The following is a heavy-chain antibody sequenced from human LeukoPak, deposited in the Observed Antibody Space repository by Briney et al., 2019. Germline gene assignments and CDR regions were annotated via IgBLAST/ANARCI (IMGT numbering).Heavy chain of an antibody. D-gene: IGHD6-13*01. CDR2: ISGSGGST. CDR1: GFTFSSYA. CDR3: ANPYSSSLAYAFDI. Sequence: GGSLRLSCAASGFTFSSYAMRWVRQAQEEGREWVSAISGSGGSTYYADSVKGRFTTSRDNSKNTLYLQMNSLRAEDTAVYYCANPYSSSLAYAFDIWGQGTMVTVSS. J-gene: IGHJ3*02. V-gene: IGHV3-23*01.